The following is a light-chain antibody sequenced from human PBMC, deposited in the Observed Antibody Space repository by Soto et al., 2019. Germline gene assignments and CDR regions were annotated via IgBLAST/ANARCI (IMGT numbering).Light chain of an antibody. J-gene: IGKJ4*01. CDR2: DAS. CDR1: QDISNY. CDR3: QQYVSSPLT. Sequence: DLQMTQSPSSLSASVGDRVTITCQASQDISNYLNWYQQKPGKAPKLLIYDASNLETGVPSRFSGSGSGTDFTFTISRLEPEDFAVYYCQQYVSSPLTFGGGTKVEIK. V-gene: IGKV1-33*01.